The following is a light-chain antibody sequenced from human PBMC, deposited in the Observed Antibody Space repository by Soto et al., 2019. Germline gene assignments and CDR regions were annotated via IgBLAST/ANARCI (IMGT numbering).Light chain of an antibody. V-gene: IGKV2-30*02. J-gene: IGKJ2*01. CDR1: QSLVHSDGNTY. CDR2: KIS. Sequence: DDVMTQSPLSLPVTLGQPASISCRSSQSLVHSDGNTYLSWFQQRPGQAPRRLIYKISNRDSGVPDRFSGSGSGTEFTLKSSRVEAEDVGVYYCMQGTHWPFTFGQGTKLEIK. CDR3: MQGTHWPFT.